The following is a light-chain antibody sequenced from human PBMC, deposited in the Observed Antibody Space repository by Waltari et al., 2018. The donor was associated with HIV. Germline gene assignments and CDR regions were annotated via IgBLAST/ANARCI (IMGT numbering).Light chain of an antibody. CDR1: SDNIGYYNY. CDR2: EVN. J-gene: IGLJ1*01. CDR3: YSYAGANTFS. Sequence: QSALAQPPSASGSLGQSVTISCTGTSDNIGYYNYVSWFQQHPGKPPKVIIYEVNTRPSGVPDRFYGSKSGNTASLTVSGLQAEDEADYYCYSYAGANTFSFGTGTKVIVL. V-gene: IGLV2-8*01.